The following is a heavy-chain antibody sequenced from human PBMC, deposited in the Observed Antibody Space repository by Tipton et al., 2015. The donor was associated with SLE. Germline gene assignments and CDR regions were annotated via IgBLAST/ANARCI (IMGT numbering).Heavy chain of an antibody. CDR2: ISYSGNT. V-gene: IGHV4-39*07. J-gene: IGHJ6*02. D-gene: IGHD6-13*01. Sequence: GLVKPSETLSLMCTVSGGSISTSSYHWAWIRQSPGKGLEWIGSISYSGNTNYNPSLKSRVTISVDTSKNQFSLKLSSVTVADTAVYYCARGISGYSSSWYYYYHHMDVWGQGTTVTVSS. CDR3: ARGISGYSSSWYYYYHHMDV. CDR1: GGSISTSSYH.